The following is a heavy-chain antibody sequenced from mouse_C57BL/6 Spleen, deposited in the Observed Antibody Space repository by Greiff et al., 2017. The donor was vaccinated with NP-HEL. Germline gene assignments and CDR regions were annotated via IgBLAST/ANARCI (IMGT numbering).Heavy chain of an antibody. CDR3: ARRPFDY. Sequence: VQLQESGAELVRPGTSVKVSCKASGYAFTNYLIEWVKQRPGQGLEWIGVINPGSGGTNYNEKFKGKATLTADKSSSTAYMQLSSLTSEDSAVYFCARRPFDYWGQGTTLTVSS. CDR1: GYAFTNYL. CDR2: INPGSGGT. V-gene: IGHV1-54*01. J-gene: IGHJ2*01.